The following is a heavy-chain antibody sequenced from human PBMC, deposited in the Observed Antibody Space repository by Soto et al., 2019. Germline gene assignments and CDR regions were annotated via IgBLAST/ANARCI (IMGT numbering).Heavy chain of an antibody. CDR2: INAGNGNT. CDR3: ARAGSLYSSSPRDYYYYYYMDV. Sequence: ASVKVSCKASGYTFTSYAMHLVRQAPGQRLEWMGWINAGNGNTKYSQKFQGRVTITRDTSASTAYMELSSLRSEDTAVYYCARAGSLYSSSPRDYYYYYYMDVWGKGTTVTVSS. D-gene: IGHD6-6*01. V-gene: IGHV1-3*01. J-gene: IGHJ6*03. CDR1: GYTFTSYA.